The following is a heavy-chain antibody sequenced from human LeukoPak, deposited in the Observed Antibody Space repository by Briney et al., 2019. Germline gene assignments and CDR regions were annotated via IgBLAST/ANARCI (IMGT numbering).Heavy chain of an antibody. V-gene: IGHV1-2*02. J-gene: IGHJ4*02. CDR3: ASSDYYDSSGPDY. D-gene: IGHD3-22*01. CDR1: GYTFTGYY. CDR2: INPNRGGT. Sequence: GASVKVSCKASGYTFTGYYMHWVRQAPGQGLEWMGWINPNRGGTNYAQKFQGRVTMTRDTSISTAYMELSRLRSDDTAVYYCASSDYYDSSGPDYWGQGTLVTVSS.